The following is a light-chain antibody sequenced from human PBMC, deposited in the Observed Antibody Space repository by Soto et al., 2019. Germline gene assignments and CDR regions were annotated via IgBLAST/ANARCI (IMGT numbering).Light chain of an antibody. Sequence: QSVLTQPASVSGSPGQSITISCTGTSSDVGGYNYVSWYQQHPGKAPKLMIYDVSNRTSGVSNRFSGSKSGNTASLTISGLQAEDEADYYCSSYTSSSFYVFCTGTKLTVL. J-gene: IGLJ1*01. CDR1: SSDVGGYNY. CDR2: DVS. CDR3: SSYTSSSFYV. V-gene: IGLV2-14*01.